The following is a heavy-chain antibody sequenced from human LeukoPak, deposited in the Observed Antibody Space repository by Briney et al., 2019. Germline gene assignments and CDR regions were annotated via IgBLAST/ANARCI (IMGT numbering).Heavy chain of an antibody. V-gene: IGHV1-69*06. CDR1: GGTFSSYA. CDR2: IIPIFGTA. Sequence: GASVKVSCKASGGTFSSYAISWVRQAPGQGLEWMGGIIPIFGTANYAQKFQGRVTITADKSTSTAYMELSSLRSEDTAVYYCARETRTYYYDSSGPRGAFDIWGRGTMVTVSS. CDR3: ARETRTYYYDSSGPRGAFDI. D-gene: IGHD3-22*01. J-gene: IGHJ3*02.